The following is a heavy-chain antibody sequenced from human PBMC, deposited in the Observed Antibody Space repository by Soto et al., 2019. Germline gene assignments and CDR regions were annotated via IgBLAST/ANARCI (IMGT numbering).Heavy chain of an antibody. Sequence: LRLSCAASGFTFSSYAMSWVRQAPGKGLEWVSAISGSGDTTYYADSVKGRFTISRDNSKNTLYLQMNSLRSDDTAIYYCATRSPAFDYWGQGTLVTVSS. CDR2: ISGSGDTT. J-gene: IGHJ4*02. CDR3: ATRSPAFDY. CDR1: GFTFSSYA. V-gene: IGHV3-23*01.